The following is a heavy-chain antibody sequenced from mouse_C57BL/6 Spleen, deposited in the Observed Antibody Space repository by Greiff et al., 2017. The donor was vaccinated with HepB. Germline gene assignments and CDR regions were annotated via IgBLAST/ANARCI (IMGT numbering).Heavy chain of an antibody. CDR2: IYPGSGNT. CDR1: GYTFTDYY. D-gene: IGHD1-1*01. V-gene: IGHV1-76*01. J-gene: IGHJ2*01. Sequence: QVQLQQSGAELVRPGASVKLSCKASGYTFTDYYINWVKQRPGQGLEWIARIYPGSGNTYYNEKFKGKATLTAEKSSSTAYMQLSSLTSKDSAVYFCARGDYYGSSLGYWGQGTTLTVSS. CDR3: ARGDYYGSSLGY.